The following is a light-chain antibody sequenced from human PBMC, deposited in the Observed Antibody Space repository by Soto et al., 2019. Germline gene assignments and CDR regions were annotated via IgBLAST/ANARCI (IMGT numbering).Light chain of an antibody. CDR1: SSDVGGYNY. Sequence: QSALTQPASVSGSPGQSIIISCTGTSSDVGGYNYVSWYQQHPGKAPKLMIYEVSNRPSGVSNRFSGSKSGNTASLTISGLQAEDEADYYCSSYTSSSTLVFGGGTKLTV. CDR2: EVS. V-gene: IGLV2-14*01. CDR3: SSYTSSSTLV. J-gene: IGLJ2*01.